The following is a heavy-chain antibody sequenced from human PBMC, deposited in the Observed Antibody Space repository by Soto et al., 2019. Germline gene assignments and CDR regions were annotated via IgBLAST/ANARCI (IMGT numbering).Heavy chain of an antibody. CDR1: GFTFSSYS. D-gene: IGHD3-22*01. CDR2: ISSSSSYI. CDR3: ARTGVPSTMIAHDYYYYGMDV. V-gene: IGHV3-21*01. J-gene: IGHJ6*02. Sequence: EVQLVESGGGLVKPGGSLRLSCAASGFTFSSYSMNWVRQAPGKGLEWVSSISSSSSYIYYADSVKGRFTISGDNAKNSLYLQMNSLRAEDTAVYYCARTGVPSTMIAHDYYYYGMDVWGQGTTVTVSS.